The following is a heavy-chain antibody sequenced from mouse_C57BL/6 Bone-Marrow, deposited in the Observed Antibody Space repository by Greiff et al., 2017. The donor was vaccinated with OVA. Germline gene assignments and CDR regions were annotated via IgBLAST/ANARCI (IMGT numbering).Heavy chain of an antibody. CDR2: IYPGSGNT. J-gene: IGHJ1*03. D-gene: IGHD1-1*01. Sequence: VQLQQSGAELVRPGASVKLSCKASGYTFTDYYINWVKQRPGQGLEWIARIYPGSGNTYYNEKFKGKATLTAEKSSSTAYMQLSSLTSEDSAVYFCARNVITTVIATEDFDVWGTGTTGTVSS. CDR1: GYTFTDYY. V-gene: IGHV1-76*01. CDR3: ARNVITTVIATEDFDV.